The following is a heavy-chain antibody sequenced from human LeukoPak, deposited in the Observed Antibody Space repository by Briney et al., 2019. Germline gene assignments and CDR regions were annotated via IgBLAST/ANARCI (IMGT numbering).Heavy chain of an antibody. CDR3: AREGLYCSGGSCYSNAFDI. D-gene: IGHD2-15*01. Sequence: ASVKVSCKASGYTFTSYAMHWVRQAPGQRLEWMGWINAGNGNTKYPQKFQGRVTITRDTSASTAYMELSSLRSEDTAVYYCAREGLYCSGGSCYSNAFDIWGQGTMVTVSS. J-gene: IGHJ3*02. CDR1: GYTFTSYA. V-gene: IGHV1-3*01. CDR2: INAGNGNT.